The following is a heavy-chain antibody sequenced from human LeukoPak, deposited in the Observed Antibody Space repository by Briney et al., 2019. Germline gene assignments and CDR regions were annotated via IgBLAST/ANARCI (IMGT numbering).Heavy chain of an antibody. J-gene: IGHJ4*02. Sequence: PGGSLRLSCAASGFTFSSYGMHWVRQAPGKGLEWVAFIRYDGSTKYYADSVKGRFTISRDNSKNTLYMQMNSLRAEDTAVYYCAKELSSGSNYFDYWGQGTLVTVSS. CDR1: GFTFSSYG. CDR2: IRYDGSTK. V-gene: IGHV3-30*02. CDR3: AKELSSGSNYFDY. D-gene: IGHD1-26*01.